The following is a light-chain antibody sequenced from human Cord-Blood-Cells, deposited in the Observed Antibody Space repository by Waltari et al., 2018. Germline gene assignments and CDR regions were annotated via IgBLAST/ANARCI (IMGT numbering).Light chain of an antibody. V-gene: IGKV1-39*01. CDR3: QQSYSTPLT. J-gene: IGKJ4*01. CDR1: QSISSY. CDR2: AAS. Sequence: DIQMTQSPSSLSASGGDRVTITCRASQSISSYLNWYQQKPGKAPKHLIYAASSLQSGVPSRFSGSGSGTDFTLTISSLQPEDFATYYCQQSYSTPLTFGGGTKVEIK.